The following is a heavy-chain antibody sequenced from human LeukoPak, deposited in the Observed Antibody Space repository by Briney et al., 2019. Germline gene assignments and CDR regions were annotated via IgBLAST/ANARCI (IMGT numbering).Heavy chain of an antibody. J-gene: IGHJ3*02. CDR1: GYTFTSYA. D-gene: IGHD5-12*01. CDR3: AREVILRGSAGGSDVLDI. Sequence: ASVKVSCKASGYTFTSYAMNWVRQAPGQGLEWMGWINTNTGNPTYAQGFTGRFVFSLDTSVSTAYLKISSLKAEDTAVYYCAREVILRGSAGGSDVLDIWGQGTMVTVSS. CDR2: INTNTGNP. V-gene: IGHV7-4-1*02.